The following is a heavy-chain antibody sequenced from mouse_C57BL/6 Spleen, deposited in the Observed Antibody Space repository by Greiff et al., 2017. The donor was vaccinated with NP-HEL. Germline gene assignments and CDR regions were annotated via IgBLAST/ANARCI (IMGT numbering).Heavy chain of an antibody. CDR2: INPNNGGT. D-gene: IGHD3-2*02. J-gene: IGHJ4*01. V-gene: IGHV1-22*01. Sequence: EVQLQQSGPELVKPGASVKMSCKASGYTFTDYNMHWVKQSHGKSLEWIGYINPNNGGTSYNQKFKGKATLTVNKSSSTADMELRSLTSEDSAVYYCARVTAQALYAMDYWGQGTSVTVSS. CDR1: GYTFTDYN. CDR3: ARVTAQALYAMDY.